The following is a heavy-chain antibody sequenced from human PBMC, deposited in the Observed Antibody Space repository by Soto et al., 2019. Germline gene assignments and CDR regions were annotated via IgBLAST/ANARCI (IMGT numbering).Heavy chain of an antibody. CDR2: ISGSGGST. J-gene: IGHJ4*02. CDR3: AKSRINPLEVGFLFDY. D-gene: IGHD2-15*01. CDR1: GFTFSSYA. V-gene: IGHV3-23*01. Sequence: PGGSLRLSCAASGFTFSSYAMSWVRQAPGKGLEWVSAISGSGGSTYYADSVKGRFTISRDNSKNTLYLQMNSLRAEDTALYYCAKSRINPLEVGFLFDYWGQGTLVTVSS.